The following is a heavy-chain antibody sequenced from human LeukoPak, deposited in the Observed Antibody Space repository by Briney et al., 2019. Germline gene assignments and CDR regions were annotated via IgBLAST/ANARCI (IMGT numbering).Heavy chain of an antibody. CDR3: ARAAFGVVYLLDY. CDR1: GGSISSYY. V-gene: IGHV4-59*01. D-gene: IGHD3-3*01. J-gene: IGHJ4*02. Sequence: SETLSLTCTVSGGSISSYYWSWIRQPPGKGLEWIGYIYYSGSTNYNPSLKSRVTISVDTSKNQFSLKLSSVTAADTAVYYCARAAFGVVYLLDYWGQGTLVTVSS. CDR2: IYYSGST.